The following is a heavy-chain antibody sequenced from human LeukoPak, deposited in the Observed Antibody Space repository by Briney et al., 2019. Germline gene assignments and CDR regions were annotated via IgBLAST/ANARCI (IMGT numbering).Heavy chain of an antibody. Sequence: ASVNVSCKASGYTFITYGITWVRQAPGQGLEWMGWITPYNGDTNYAQNLQDRVTMTTDTSTGTAYMELRSLRSDDTAVYFCARVAGVSYNYFDSWGQGTLVTVSS. J-gene: IGHJ4*02. CDR2: ITPYNGDT. CDR1: GYTFITYG. CDR3: ARVAGVSYNYFDS. V-gene: IGHV1-18*01. D-gene: IGHD1-26*01.